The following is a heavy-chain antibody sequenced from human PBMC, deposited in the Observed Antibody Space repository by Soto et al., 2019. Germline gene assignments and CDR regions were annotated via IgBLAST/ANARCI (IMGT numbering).Heavy chain of an antibody. CDR1: GFTFNPYA. J-gene: IGHJ4*02. D-gene: IGHD6-13*01. CDR2: IRGSGAGT. V-gene: IGHV3-23*01. Sequence: EVQLLESGGGLAQPGGSLRLSCAASGFTFNPYAMNWVRQAPWKGLEWVSTIRGSGAGTYYADSVKGRFTISRDNSKNTLYLQMNSLRAEDTAVYFCAKGFGISWQYYLDYWGQGTLVTVSS. CDR3: AKGFGISWQYYLDY.